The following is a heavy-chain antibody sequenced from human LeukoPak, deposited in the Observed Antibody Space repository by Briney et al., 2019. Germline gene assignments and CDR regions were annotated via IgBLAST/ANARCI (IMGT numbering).Heavy chain of an antibody. CDR2: ISPYNGGT. J-gene: IGHJ4*01. V-gene: IGHV1-18*01. D-gene: IGHD1-26*01. Sequence: ASVTVTCTASGYIFTKYGINWVRQAPGQGLEWMGWISPYNGGTKYEKRFLSRVTIITDTSTKTAYMQQLSTSSADQPVSYSWREPSETFIDCCGQG. CDR1: GYIFTKYG. CDR3: WREPSETFIDC.